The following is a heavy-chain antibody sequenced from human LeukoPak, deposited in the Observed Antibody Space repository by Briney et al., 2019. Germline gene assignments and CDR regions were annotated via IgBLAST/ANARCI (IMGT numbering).Heavy chain of an antibody. J-gene: IGHJ6*02. Sequence: GGSLRLSCAASGFTFSSYAMSWVRQAPGKGLEWVSAISGSGGSTYYADSVKGRFTISRDNSKNTLYLQMNSLRAEDTAVYYCAKDERLLWFGKLLYYGMDVWGQGTTVTVSS. CDR1: GFTFSSYA. CDR2: ISGSGGST. D-gene: IGHD3-10*01. CDR3: AKDERLLWFGKLLYYGMDV. V-gene: IGHV3-23*01.